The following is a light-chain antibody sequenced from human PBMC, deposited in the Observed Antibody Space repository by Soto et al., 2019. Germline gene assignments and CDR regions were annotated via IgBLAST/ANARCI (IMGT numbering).Light chain of an antibody. V-gene: IGLV2-14*01. J-gene: IGLJ1*01. CDR3: SSYAGSNNYV. Sequence: QSALTQPASVSGSPGQSITISCSGTSSDVGGYNYVSWYQQHPGKAPKLMIYEVNNRPSGVSNRFSGSKSGNTASLTVSGLQAEDEADYYCSSYAGSNNYVFGTGTKGTVL. CDR1: SSDVGGYNY. CDR2: EVN.